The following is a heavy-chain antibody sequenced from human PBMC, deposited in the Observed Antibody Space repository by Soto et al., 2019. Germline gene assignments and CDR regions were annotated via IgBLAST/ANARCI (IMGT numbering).Heavy chain of an antibody. D-gene: IGHD4-17*01. J-gene: IGHJ3*02. CDR3: ARRYGNGAFDI. CDR2: IYPGDSDT. V-gene: IGHV5-51*01. CDR1: GYSFSTFW. Sequence: GESLKISCKGSGYSFSTFWIGWVRQMPGKGLEWMGIIYPGDSDTRNSPSFQGQVSISADKSISTAYLQWSSLKASDTAMYFCARRYGNGAFDIWDLGTMVTVSS.